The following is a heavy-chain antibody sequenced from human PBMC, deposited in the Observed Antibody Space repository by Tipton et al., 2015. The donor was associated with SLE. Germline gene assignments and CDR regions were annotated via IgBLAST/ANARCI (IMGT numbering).Heavy chain of an antibody. CDR2: INHSGGT. J-gene: IGHJ5*02. Sequence: TLSLTCAVYGGSFSGYYWSWIRQPPGKGLEWIGEINHSGGTNYNPSLRSRVTISVDTSKNQFSLRLNSVTAADTAVYYCAARYYDFWSGWINWFDPWGQGTLVTVSS. V-gene: IGHV4-34*01. D-gene: IGHD3-3*01. CDR3: AARYYDFWSGWINWFDP. CDR1: GGSFSGYY.